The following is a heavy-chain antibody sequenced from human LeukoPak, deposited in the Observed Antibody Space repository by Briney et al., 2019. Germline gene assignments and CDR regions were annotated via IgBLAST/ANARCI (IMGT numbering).Heavy chain of an antibody. V-gene: IGHV3-7*01. CDR3: ARWIGGFDS. CDR1: GFNLKDYW. D-gene: IGHD3-10*01. J-gene: IGHJ4*02. CDR2: INHDGSGK. Sequence: GGSLRFSCAASGFNLKDYWMNWVRQTPGKGLEWVANINHDGSGKYYVDSVEGRFTISRDIANNSLSLQMNSLRAEDTAVYYCARWIGGFDSWGQGALVTVSS.